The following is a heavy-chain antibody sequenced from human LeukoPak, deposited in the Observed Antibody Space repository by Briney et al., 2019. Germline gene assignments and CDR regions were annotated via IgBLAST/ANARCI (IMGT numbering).Heavy chain of an antibody. Sequence: ASVKVSCKASGGTFSSYAIRWVRQAPGQGLEWMGWMNPNSGNTGYAQKFQGRVTMTRNTSISTAYMELSSLRSEDTAVYYCARGAEYFQHWGQGTLVTVSS. J-gene: IGHJ1*01. V-gene: IGHV1-8*02. CDR1: GGTFSSYA. CDR2: MNPNSGNT. CDR3: ARGAEYFQH.